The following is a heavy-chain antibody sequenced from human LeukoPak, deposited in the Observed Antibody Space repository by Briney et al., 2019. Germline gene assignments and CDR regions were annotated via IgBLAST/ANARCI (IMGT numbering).Heavy chain of an antibody. CDR3: AKGMGSSGWYRLYYFDY. D-gene: IGHD6-19*01. CDR2: ISGSGGST. Sequence: PGGSLRLSCAASGFTFSSYAMSWVRQAPGKGLEWVSAISGSGGSTYYADSVKGRFTISRDNSKNTLYLQMNSLRAEDTAVYYCAKGMGSSGWYRLYYFDYWGQGTLVTVSS. V-gene: IGHV3-23*01. CDR1: GFTFSSYA. J-gene: IGHJ4*02.